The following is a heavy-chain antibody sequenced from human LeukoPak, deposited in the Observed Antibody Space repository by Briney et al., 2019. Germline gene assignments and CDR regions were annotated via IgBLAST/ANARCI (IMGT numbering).Heavy chain of an antibody. J-gene: IGHJ4*02. CDR1: GGTFSSYA. D-gene: IGHD6-19*01. V-gene: IGHV1-69*05. CDR2: IIPIFGTA. Sequence: ASVKVSCKASGGTFSSYAISWVRQAPGQGHEWMGGIIPIFGTANYAQKFQGRVTITTDESTSTAYMELSSLRSEDTAVYYCARDHSGWPSKYWGQGTLVTVSS. CDR3: ARDHSGWPSKY.